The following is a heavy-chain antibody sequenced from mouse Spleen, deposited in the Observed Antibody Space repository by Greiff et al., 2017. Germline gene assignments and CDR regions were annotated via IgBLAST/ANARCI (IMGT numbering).Heavy chain of an antibody. V-gene: IGHV2-6-1*01. CDR3: ARHSVYDYLYAMDY. Sequence: VKVEESGPGLVAPSQSLSITCTISGFSLTSYGVHWVRQPPGKGLEWLVVIWSDGSTTYNSALKSRLSISKDNSKSQVFLKMNSLQTDDTAMYYCARHSVYDYLYAMDYWGQGTSVTVSS. J-gene: IGHJ4*01. CDR2: IWSDGST. CDR1: GFSLTSYG. D-gene: IGHD2-4*01.